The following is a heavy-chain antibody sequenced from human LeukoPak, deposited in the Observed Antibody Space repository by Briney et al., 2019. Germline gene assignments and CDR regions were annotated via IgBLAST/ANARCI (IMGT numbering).Heavy chain of an antibody. J-gene: IGHJ1*01. CDR1: GFTFDDYT. V-gene: IGHV3-43*01. D-gene: IGHD6-13*01. CDR2: ISWDGGST. Sequence: PGGSLRLSCAASGFTFDDYTMHWVRQAPGKGLEWVSLISWDGGSTYYADSVKGRFTISSDNSKNSLYLQMNSLRTEDTALYYCAKAGHSSSWYWYFQHWGQGTLVTVSS. CDR3: AKAGHSSSWYWYFQH.